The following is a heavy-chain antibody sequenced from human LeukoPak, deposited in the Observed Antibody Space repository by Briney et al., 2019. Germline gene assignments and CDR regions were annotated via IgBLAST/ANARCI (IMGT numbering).Heavy chain of an antibody. D-gene: IGHD2-2*03. J-gene: IGHJ4*02. CDR2: IYYSGST. V-gene: IGHV4-39*01. Sequence: PSETLSLTCTVSGGSISSYYWGWIRQPPGKGLEWIGSIYYSGSTYYNPSLKSRVTISVDTSKNQFSLKLSSVTAADTAVYYCARHPPLDIVVVPAATYYFDYWGQGTLVTVSS. CDR1: GGSISSYY. CDR3: ARHPPLDIVVVPAATYYFDY.